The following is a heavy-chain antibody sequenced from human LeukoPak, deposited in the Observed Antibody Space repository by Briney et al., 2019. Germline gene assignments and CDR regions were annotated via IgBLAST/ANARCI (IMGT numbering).Heavy chain of an antibody. V-gene: IGHV4-34*01. Sequence: SETLSLTCAVYGGSFSGYYWSWIRQPPGKGLEWIGEINHSGSTNYNPSLKSRVTTSVDTSKNQFSLRLSSVTAADTAVYYCARGTGSSWYGGPFDSWGQGTLVTGSS. J-gene: IGHJ4*02. CDR1: GGSFSGYY. CDR2: INHSGST. D-gene: IGHD6-13*01. CDR3: ARGTGSSWYGGPFDS.